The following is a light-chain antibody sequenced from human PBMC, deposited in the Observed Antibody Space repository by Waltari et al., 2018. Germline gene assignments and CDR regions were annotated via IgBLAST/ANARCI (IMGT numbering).Light chain of an antibody. V-gene: IGKV1-39*01. CDR2: AAS. Sequence: DIQMTQSPSSLSASVGDRVTITCRASQSISSYLNWYQQKPGKAPKLLSYAASSLQRGVPSRFSGSGSGTDFTLTISSLQPEDFATYYCQQSYSTPQTFGQGTKLEIK. CDR3: QQSYSTPQT. J-gene: IGKJ2*01. CDR1: QSISSY.